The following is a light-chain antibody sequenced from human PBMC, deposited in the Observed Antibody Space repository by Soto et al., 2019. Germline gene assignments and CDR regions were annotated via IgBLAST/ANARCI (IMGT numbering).Light chain of an antibody. Sequence: DIQMTQSPSSLSASVGDRVTITCRASQSITNYLKWYQQKPGKAPKLLLYAISTLQSGVPSRFGCSGSGTEFTLTISSLQPDDFATYYCQQSYSTPYTFGQWTKVDIK. CDR3: QQSYSTPYT. CDR2: AIS. J-gene: IGKJ2*01. CDR1: QSITNY. V-gene: IGKV1-39*01.